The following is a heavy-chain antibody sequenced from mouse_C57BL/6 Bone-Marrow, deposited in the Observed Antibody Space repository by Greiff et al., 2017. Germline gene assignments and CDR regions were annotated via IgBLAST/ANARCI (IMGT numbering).Heavy chain of an antibody. CDR2: IAPSDSYT. Sequence: VQLQQPGAELVMPGASVKLSCKASGYTFSSYWMHWVKPRPGQGLEWIGEIAPSDSYTNYNQKFKGKSTLTVDKSSSTAYMQLSSLTSEDSAVYYCARDGSSYNYARDYWGQGTSDTVSS. V-gene: IGHV1-69*01. J-gene: IGHJ4*01. CDR1: GYTFSSYW. CDR3: ARDGSSYNYARDY. D-gene: IGHD1-1*01.